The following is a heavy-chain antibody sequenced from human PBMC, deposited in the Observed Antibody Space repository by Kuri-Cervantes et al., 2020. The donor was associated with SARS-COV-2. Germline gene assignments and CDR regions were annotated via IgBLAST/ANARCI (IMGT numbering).Heavy chain of an antibody. CDR1: GFTFSSYS. CDR3: ARDGLVGATIHPPNLDY. Sequence: ETLSLTCAASGFTFSSYSMNWVRQAPGKGLEWVSYISSSSSTIYYADSVKGRFTISRDNAKNSLYLQMNSLGAEDTAVYYCARDGLVGATIHPPNLDYWGQGTLVTVSS. V-gene: IGHV3-48*01. CDR2: ISSSSSTI. J-gene: IGHJ4*02. D-gene: IGHD1-26*01.